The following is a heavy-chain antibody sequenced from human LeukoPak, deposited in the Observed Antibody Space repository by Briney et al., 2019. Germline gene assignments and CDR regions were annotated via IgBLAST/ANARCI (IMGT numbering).Heavy chain of an antibody. CDR2: INHSGST. J-gene: IGHJ5*02. CDR3: ARGSRRPITMVRGNWFDP. D-gene: IGHD3-10*01. CDR1: GGSFSGYY. V-gene: IGHV4-34*01. Sequence: SETLSLTCAVYGGSFSGYYWSWIRQPPGKGLERIGEINHSGSTNYNPSLKSRVTISVDTFKNQFSLKLSSVTAADTAVYYCARGSRRPITMVRGNWFDPWGQGTLVTVSS.